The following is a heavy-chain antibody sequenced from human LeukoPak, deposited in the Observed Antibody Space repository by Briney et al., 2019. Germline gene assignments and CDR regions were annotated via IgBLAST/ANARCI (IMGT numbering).Heavy chain of an antibody. Sequence: GGSLRLSCAASGFTFSSYSMNWVRQAPGKGLAWVSSISSSSSYIYYADSVKGRFTISRDNAKNSLYLQMNSLRAEDTAVYYCARVEDYDILTGFDYWGQGTLVTVSS. CDR3: ARVEDYDILTGFDY. D-gene: IGHD3-9*01. V-gene: IGHV3-21*01. J-gene: IGHJ4*02. CDR2: ISSSSSYI. CDR1: GFTFSSYS.